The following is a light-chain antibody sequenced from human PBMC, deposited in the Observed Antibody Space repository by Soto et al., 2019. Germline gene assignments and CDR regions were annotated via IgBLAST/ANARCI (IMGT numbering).Light chain of an antibody. V-gene: IGLV2-23*01. CDR1: SSDVGSYNF. J-gene: IGLJ3*02. CDR3: CSYAGDSAWV. Sequence: QSALTQPASVSGSPGQSITISCTGTSSDVGSYNFVSWYQQHPGKAPKLMNEGSKRPSGVSNRFSGSKSGNTASLTISGLQAEDEADYYCCSYAGDSAWVFGGGTQLTVL. CDR2: EGS.